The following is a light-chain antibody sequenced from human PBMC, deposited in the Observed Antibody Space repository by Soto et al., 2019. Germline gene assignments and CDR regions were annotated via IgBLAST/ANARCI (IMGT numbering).Light chain of an antibody. CDR1: QSISNW. Sequence: DIQMTQSPSSLPASVGDRVTITCRASQSISNWLAWYQQRPGTAPKVLIYDASSLESGVPSRFSGSGSGTEFTRTISSLQPDDFATYSCQQYNIYSWTFGQGTKVDIK. V-gene: IGKV1-5*01. CDR3: QQYNIYSWT. CDR2: DAS. J-gene: IGKJ1*01.